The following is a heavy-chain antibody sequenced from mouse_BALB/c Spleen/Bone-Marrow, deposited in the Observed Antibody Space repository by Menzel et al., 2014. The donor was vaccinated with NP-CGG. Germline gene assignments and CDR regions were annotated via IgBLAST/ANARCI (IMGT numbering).Heavy chain of an antibody. Sequence: VQLQQSGAELVRPGSSVKISCKASGYAFSVYWMNWVKQRPGQGLVWIGQIYPGDGDTNYNGKFKGRATLTADKSSNTAYMQLSSLTSEDSAVYFCARGGISVDYWGQGTTLTVSS. J-gene: IGHJ2*01. CDR3: ARGGISVDY. V-gene: IGHV1-80*01. CDR2: IYPGDGDT. CDR1: GYAFSVYW.